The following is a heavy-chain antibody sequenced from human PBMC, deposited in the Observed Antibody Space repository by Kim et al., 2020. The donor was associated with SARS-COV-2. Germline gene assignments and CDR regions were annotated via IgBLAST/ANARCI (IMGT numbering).Heavy chain of an antibody. CDR1: GGSISSYY. CDR3: ARGIPRGRQLCAFDN. V-gene: IGHV4-59*08. J-gene: IGHJ3*02. Sequence: SETLSLTCTVSGGSISSYYWSWIRQPPGKGLEWIGYIYYSGSTNYNPSLKSRVTISVDTSKNQFSLKLSSVTAADTAVYYCARGIPRGRQLCAFDNWGQG. D-gene: IGHD6-6*01. CDR2: IYYSGST.